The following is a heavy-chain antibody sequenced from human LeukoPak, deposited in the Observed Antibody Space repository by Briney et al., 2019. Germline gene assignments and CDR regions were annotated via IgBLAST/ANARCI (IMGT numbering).Heavy chain of an antibody. CDR1: GFTFSSHA. D-gene: IGHD1-26*01. Sequence: GGSLRLSCAASGFTFSSHAMSWVRQAPGKGLEWVSAISGSGGSTFYADSVKGRFTISRDNSRHTLYLQMNSLRAEDAAVYYCAKDLRWELLPGSWLDHWGQGTLVTVSS. CDR3: AKDLRWELLPGSWLDH. V-gene: IGHV3-23*01. CDR2: ISGSGGST. J-gene: IGHJ5*02.